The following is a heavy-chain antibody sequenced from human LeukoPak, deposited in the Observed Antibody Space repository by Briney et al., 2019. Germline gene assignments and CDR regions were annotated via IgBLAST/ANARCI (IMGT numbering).Heavy chain of an antibody. CDR3: ARASTIFGVISVMGNWFDP. CDR2: INHSGST. J-gene: IGHJ5*02. Sequence: SETLSLTCAVYGGSFSGYYWSWIRQPPGKGLEWIGEINHSGSTNYNPSLKSRVTMSVDTSKNQFSLKLSSVTAADTAVYYCARASTIFGVISVMGNWFDPWGQGTLVTVSS. V-gene: IGHV4-34*01. CDR1: GGSFSGYY. D-gene: IGHD3-3*01.